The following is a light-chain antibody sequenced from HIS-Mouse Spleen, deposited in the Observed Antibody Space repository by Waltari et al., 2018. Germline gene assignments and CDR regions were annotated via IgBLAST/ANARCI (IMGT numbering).Light chain of an antibody. J-gene: IGLJ2*01. CDR3: YSTDSSGNHRV. CDR2: EDS. Sequence: SYELTQPPSVSVSPGQTARITCSGAALPNKYAYWYQQKSGQAPVLDIYEDSKRPSGIPERFSGSSSGTMATLTISGAQVEDEADYYCYSTDSSGNHRVFGGGTKLTVL. V-gene: IGLV3-10*01. CDR1: ALPNKY.